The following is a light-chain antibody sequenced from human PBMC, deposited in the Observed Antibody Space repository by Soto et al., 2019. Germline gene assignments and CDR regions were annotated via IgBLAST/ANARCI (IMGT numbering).Light chain of an antibody. CDR2: WAS. Sequence: DIVMTQSPDPLAVSLGERATINCKSSQSVLYSSNNKNYLAWYQQKPGQPPKLLIYWASTRESGVPDRFSGSGSGTDFTLTISSLQAEDVAVYYCQQYYSIPVTFGGGTKVEIK. J-gene: IGKJ4*01. CDR3: QQYYSIPVT. V-gene: IGKV4-1*01. CDR1: QSVLYSSNNKNY.